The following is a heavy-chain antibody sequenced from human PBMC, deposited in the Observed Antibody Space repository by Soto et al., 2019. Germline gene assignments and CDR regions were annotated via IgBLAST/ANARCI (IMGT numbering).Heavy chain of an antibody. CDR2: ISYDGSNK. D-gene: IGHD3-22*01. J-gene: IGHJ4*02. V-gene: IGHV3-30-3*01. CDR1: GFTFSSYA. CDR3: ARDRMYYYDSSGLSY. Sequence: GGSLRLSCAASGFTFSSYAMHWVRQAPGKGLEWVAVISYDGSNKYYADSVKGRFTISRDNSKNTLYLQMNSLRAEDTAVYYCARDRMYYYDSSGLSYWGQGTLVTVSS.